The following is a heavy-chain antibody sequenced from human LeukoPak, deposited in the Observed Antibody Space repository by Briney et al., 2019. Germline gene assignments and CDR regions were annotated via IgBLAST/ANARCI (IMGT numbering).Heavy chain of an antibody. J-gene: IGHJ4*02. V-gene: IGHV1-69*01. CDR2: IIPIFGTA. CDR3: ARTFVTYYYGSGSYYYFDY. CDR1: GGTFSSYA. Sequence: SVKVSCKASGGTFSSYAISWVRQAPGQGLEWMGGIIPIFGTANYAQKFQGRVTMTADESTSTAYMELSSLRSEDTAVYYCARTFVTYYYGSGSYYYFDYWGQGTLVTVSS. D-gene: IGHD3-10*01.